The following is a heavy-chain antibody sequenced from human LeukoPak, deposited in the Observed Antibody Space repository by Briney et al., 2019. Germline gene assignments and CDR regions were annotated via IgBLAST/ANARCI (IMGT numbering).Heavy chain of an antibody. CDR3: ASLSSDSGDYLYFDY. CDR1: GYTFTSYY. J-gene: IGHJ4*02. Sequence: ASVKVSCKASGYTFTSYYMHWVRPAPGQGLEWMGIINPSGGSTSSAQQFQGRVTMPRDTSTSTVYMKMSSLRSEDTAVYYCASLSSDSGDYLYFDYWGQGPLVTVSS. CDR2: INPSGGST. D-gene: IGHD4-17*01. V-gene: IGHV1-46*01.